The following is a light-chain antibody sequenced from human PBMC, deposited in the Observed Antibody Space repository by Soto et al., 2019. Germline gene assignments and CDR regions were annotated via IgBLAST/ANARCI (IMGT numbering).Light chain of an antibody. J-gene: IGLJ3*02. CDR2: DVS. V-gene: IGLV2-11*01. Sequence: QSVLTQPRSVSGSPGQSVTISCTGTSSDVGGYNYVSWHQQHPGKAPKLMIYDVSKRPSGVPDRFSGSKSGNTASLTISGLQAEDEPDYYCCSYAGSYTWVFGGGTKVTVL. CDR3: CSYAGSYTWV. CDR1: SSDVGGYNY.